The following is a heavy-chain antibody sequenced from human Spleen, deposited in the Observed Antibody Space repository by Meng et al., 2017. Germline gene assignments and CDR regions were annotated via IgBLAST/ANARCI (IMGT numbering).Heavy chain of an antibody. CDR1: GFTFDAYA. D-gene: IGHD3-3*02. J-gene: IGHJ6*02. CDR2: ISWDGGNA. Sequence: GESLKISCAASGFTFDAYAMHWVRQAPGKGLEWVSLISWDGGNAHYADSVKGRFTISRDNSKNSLYLQMNSLRAEDTALYYCAKDILVGYYGMDVWGQGTTVTVSS. CDR3: AKDILVGYYGMDV. V-gene: IGHV3-43D*04.